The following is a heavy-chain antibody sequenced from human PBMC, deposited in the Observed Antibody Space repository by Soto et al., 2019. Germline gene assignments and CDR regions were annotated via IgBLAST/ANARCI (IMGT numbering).Heavy chain of an antibody. D-gene: IGHD3-22*01. J-gene: IGHJ4*02. CDR3: ARDRRPYYYDSSGYDY. CDR2: NYYSGTT. CDR1: GVSISSYY. Sequence: SETLSLTCAVSGVSISSYYWSWIRQPPGKGLEWIGYNYYSGTTNYNPSLKSRVTISVDTSKNQFSLKLSSVTAADTAVYYCARDRRPYYYDSSGYDYWGQGTLVTVSS. V-gene: IGHV4-59*01.